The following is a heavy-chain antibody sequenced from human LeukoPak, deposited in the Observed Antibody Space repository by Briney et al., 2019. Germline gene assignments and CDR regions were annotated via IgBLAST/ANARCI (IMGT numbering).Heavy chain of an antibody. D-gene: IGHD6-13*01. CDR3: ARSYSSSWYWRFDP. CDR1: GGSISGYY. J-gene: IGHJ5*02. CDR2: IYYSGST. Sequence: SETLSLTCTVSGGSISGYYWSWIRQPPGKGLEWIGYIYYSGSTNYNPSLKSRVTISADTSKNQFSLKLSSVTAADTAVYYCARSYSSSWYWRFDPWGQGPLVTVSS. V-gene: IGHV4-59*01.